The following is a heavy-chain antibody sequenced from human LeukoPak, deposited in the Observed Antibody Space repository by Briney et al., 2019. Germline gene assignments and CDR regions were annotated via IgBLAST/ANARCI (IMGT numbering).Heavy chain of an antibody. Sequence: GGSLRLSCAASGFTFSSYAMSWVRQAPGKGLEWVSEISGSGGSTYYADSVKGRFTISRDNSKNTLYLQMNSLRAEDTAVYYCASGGSSDPFDYWGQGTLVTVSS. V-gene: IGHV3-23*01. CDR1: GFTFSSYA. D-gene: IGHD6-6*01. J-gene: IGHJ4*02. CDR3: ASGGSSDPFDY. CDR2: ISGSGGST.